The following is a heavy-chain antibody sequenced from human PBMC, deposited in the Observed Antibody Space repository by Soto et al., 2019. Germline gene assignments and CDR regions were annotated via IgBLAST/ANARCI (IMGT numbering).Heavy chain of an antibody. CDR1: GFTFSNYA. D-gene: IGHD3-22*01. V-gene: IGHV3-23*01. CDR3: AKGSSGYRPYYFDN. Sequence: GGSLRLSCAASGFTFSNYAMSWVRQAPGKGLDWVSAINYNGDNTYYSDSVKGRFTLSRDNSKSTLYLQMNSLRAEDTAVYYCAKGSSGYRPYYFDNWGQGTLVTVSS. J-gene: IGHJ4*02. CDR2: INYNGDNT.